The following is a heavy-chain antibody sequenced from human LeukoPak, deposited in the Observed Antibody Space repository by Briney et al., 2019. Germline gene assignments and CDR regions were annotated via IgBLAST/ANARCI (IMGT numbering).Heavy chain of an antibody. CDR2: IHYSGST. J-gene: IGHJ3*02. CDR3: ARHRQSDADAFDI. V-gene: IGHV4-59*08. CDR1: GGSISGYY. Sequence: KPSETLSLTCTVSGGSISGYYWSWIRQPPGKRLEWIGYIHYSGSTKYNPSLRSRVTISGDTPASQFSVRLSLATAADTAVYFCARHRQSDADAFDIWGPGRMVTVSS.